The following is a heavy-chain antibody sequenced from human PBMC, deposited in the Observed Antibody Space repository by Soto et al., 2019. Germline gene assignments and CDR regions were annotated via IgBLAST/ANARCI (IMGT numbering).Heavy chain of an antibody. J-gene: IGHJ4*02. CDR3: ASSLLVGYGLEGESH. V-gene: IGHV1-18*01. Sequence: AASVKVSCKASGYTFTSYGISWVRQAPGQGLEWMGWISAYNGNTNYAQKLQGRVTMTTDTSTSTAYMELRSLRSDDTAVYYCASSLLVGYGLEGESHWGQGTLVTVS. CDR1: GYTFTSYG. CDR2: ISAYNGNT. D-gene: IGHD5-18*01.